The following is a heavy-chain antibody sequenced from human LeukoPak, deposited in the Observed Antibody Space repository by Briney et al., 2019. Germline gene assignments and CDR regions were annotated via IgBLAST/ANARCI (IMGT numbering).Heavy chain of an antibody. CDR1: GGSISSSTHY. Sequence: PSETLSLTCSVSGGSISSSTHYWGWIRQPPGKGLEWIGNIYNSGSTYYNPSLKSRVTISVDTSKNQFSLKLSSVTAADTAVYYCARQAYSSNLGWFDPWGQGTLVTVSS. V-gene: IGHV4-39*01. D-gene: IGHD6-13*01. CDR2: IYNSGST. CDR3: ARQAYSSNLGWFDP. J-gene: IGHJ5*02.